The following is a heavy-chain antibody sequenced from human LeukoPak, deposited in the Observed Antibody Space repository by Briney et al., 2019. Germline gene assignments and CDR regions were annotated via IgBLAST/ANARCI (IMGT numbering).Heavy chain of an antibody. CDR3: TTDKYSGSYYRGIFDY. D-gene: IGHD1-26*01. CDR1: DFTFTNAW. CDR2: IKSKTDGGTT. J-gene: IGHJ4*02. V-gene: IGHV3-15*07. Sequence: GGSLRLSCAASDFTFTNAWMSWVRQAPGKGLEWVGRIKSKTDGGTTDYAAPGKGRFTISRDDSKTTLHLQMNSLKTEDTAVYYCTTDKYSGSYYRGIFDYWGQGTLVTVSS.